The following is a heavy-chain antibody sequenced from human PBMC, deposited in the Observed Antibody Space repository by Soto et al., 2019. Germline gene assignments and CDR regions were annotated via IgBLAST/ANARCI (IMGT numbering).Heavy chain of an antibody. CDR3: ERAWGRSGFDY. D-gene: IGHD3-22*01. J-gene: IGHJ4*02. CDR1: GYTFTSYG. Sequence: ASVKVSCKASGYTFTSYGISWVRRAPGQGLEWMGWISAYNGNTNYAQKLQGRVNMTTDTSTRTAYMEPRSLRSDETAVNYSERAWGRSGFDYGDQGTLVSVSS. V-gene: IGHV1-18*01. CDR2: ISAYNGNT.